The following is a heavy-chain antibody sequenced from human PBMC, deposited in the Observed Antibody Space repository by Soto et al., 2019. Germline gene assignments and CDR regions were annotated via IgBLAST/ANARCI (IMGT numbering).Heavy chain of an antibody. CDR2: ISGSGGST. CDR1: GFTVSSYA. D-gene: IGHD3-3*01. Sequence: GGSLRLSCAPSGFTVSSYAMSWVRQSQGKGMEWVSAISGSGGSTYYADSVKGRFTISRDNSKNTLYLQMNSLRAEDTAVYYCAKDQEAGYYDCWSGYSEYYFDYWGQGTLVTVSS. V-gene: IGHV3-23*01. CDR3: AKDQEAGYYDCWSGYSEYYFDY. J-gene: IGHJ4*02.